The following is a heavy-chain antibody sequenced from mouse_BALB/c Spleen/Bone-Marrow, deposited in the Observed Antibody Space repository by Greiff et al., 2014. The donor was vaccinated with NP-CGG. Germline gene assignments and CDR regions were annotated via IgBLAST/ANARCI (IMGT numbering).Heavy chain of an antibody. CDR2: INPDSSTI. CDR1: GFDFSRYW. Sequence: EVQLQQSGGGLVQPGGSLKLSCAASGFDFSRYWMTWVRQAPGKGLEWIGEINPDSSTINYTPSLKDKFIISRDNAKNTLYLQMSKVRSDDTALYYCARNGYYGWIAYWGQGTLVTVSA. CDR3: ARNGYYGWIAY. D-gene: IGHD2-3*01. J-gene: IGHJ3*01. V-gene: IGHV4-1*02.